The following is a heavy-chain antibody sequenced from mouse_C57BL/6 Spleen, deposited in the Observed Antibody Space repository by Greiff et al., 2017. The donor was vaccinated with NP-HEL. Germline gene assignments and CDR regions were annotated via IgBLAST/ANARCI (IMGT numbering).Heavy chain of an antibody. CDR1: GYAFSSSW. Sequence: QLQQSGPELVKPGASVKISCKASGYAFSSSWMNWVKQRPGKGLEWIGRIYPGDGDTNYNGKFKGKATLTADKSSSTAYMQLSSLTSEDSAVYFCAREGGNYYGSSQGYFDVWGTGTTVTVSS. D-gene: IGHD1-1*01. J-gene: IGHJ1*03. CDR2: IYPGDGDT. CDR3: AREGGNYYGSSQGYFDV. V-gene: IGHV1-82*01.